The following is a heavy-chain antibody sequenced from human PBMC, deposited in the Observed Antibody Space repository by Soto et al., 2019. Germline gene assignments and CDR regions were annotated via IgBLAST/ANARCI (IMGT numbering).Heavy chain of an antibody. J-gene: IGHJ6*04. V-gene: IGHV5-10-1*01. Sequence: GESLKISCKGSGYSFTSYWISWVRQMPGKGLEWMGRIDPSDSYTNYSPSFQGHVTISADKSISTAYLQWSSLKASDTAMYYCGNHSGIAVSHSYYATDVWGKGTTVTVSS. D-gene: IGHD6-19*01. CDR1: GYSFTSYW. CDR3: GNHSGIAVSHSYYATDV. CDR2: IDPSDSYT.